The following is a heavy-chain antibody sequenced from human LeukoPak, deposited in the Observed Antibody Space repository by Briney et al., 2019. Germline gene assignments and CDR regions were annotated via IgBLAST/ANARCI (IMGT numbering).Heavy chain of an antibody. CDR1: GFTFSSYS. CDR3: ARDLGQVVVTSSKAAFDI. D-gene: IGHD2-21*02. CDR2: ISSSSSYI. J-gene: IGHJ3*02. V-gene: IGHV3-21*01. Sequence: PGGSLRLSCAASGFTFSSYSMNWVRQAPGKGPEWVSSISSSSSYIYYADSVKGRFTISRDNAKNSLYLQMNSLRAEDTAVYYCARDLGQVVVTSSKAAFDIWGQGTMVTVSS.